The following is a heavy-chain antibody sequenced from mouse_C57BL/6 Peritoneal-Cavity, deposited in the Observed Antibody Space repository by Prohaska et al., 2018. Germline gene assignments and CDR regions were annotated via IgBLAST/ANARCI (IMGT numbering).Heavy chain of an antibody. J-gene: IGHJ2*01. Sequence: MSCKASGYTFTSYTMHWLKQRPGQCLEWIVYINPSSGYSKYNQKFKDKATLTADKSSSTAYMQLSSLTSEDSAVYYCARSDITTVVADYWGQGTTLTVSS. CDR1: GYTFTSYT. D-gene: IGHD1-1*01. CDR2: INPSSGYS. CDR3: ARSDITTVVADY. V-gene: IGHV1-4*01.